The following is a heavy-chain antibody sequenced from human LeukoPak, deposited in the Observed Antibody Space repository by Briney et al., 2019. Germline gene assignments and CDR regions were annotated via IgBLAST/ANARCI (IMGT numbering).Heavy chain of an antibody. D-gene: IGHD3-22*01. Sequence: ASVKVSCKASGYTFTSYDINWVRQATGQGLEWMGWMNPNSGNTGYAQKFQGRVTMTRNTSISTAYMELSSLRSVDTAVYYCARGPGSSGYYSLDYWGQGTLVTVSS. CDR3: ARGPGSSGYYSLDY. V-gene: IGHV1-8*01. CDR1: GYTFTSYD. CDR2: MNPNSGNT. J-gene: IGHJ4*02.